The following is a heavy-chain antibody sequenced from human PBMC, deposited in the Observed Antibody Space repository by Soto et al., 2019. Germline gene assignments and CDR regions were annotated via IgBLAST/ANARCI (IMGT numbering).Heavy chain of an antibody. Sequence: GGSLRLSCAASGFTFSNAWMSWVRQAPGKGLEWVSVIYSGGSTYYADSVKGRFTISRHNSKNTLYLQMNSLRAEDTAVYYCARASGITMVRGVTYYYYYGMEVWGQGTTVTVSS. CDR2: IYSGGST. CDR1: GFTFSNAW. CDR3: ARASGITMVRGVTYYYYYGMEV. J-gene: IGHJ6*02. V-gene: IGHV3-53*04. D-gene: IGHD3-10*01.